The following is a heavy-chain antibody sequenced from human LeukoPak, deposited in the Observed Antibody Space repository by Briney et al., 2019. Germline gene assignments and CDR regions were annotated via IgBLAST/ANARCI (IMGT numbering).Heavy chain of an antibody. CDR2: ISGSGGST. Sequence: GGSLRLSCAASGFTFSSYAMSWVRQAPGKGLEWVSAISGSGGSTYYADSVKGRFTISRDNSKNTLYLQMNSLRAEDTAVYYCARARVLYYYDSSDAFDIWGQGTMVTVSS. CDR1: GFTFSSYA. D-gene: IGHD3-22*01. CDR3: ARARVLYYYDSSDAFDI. J-gene: IGHJ3*02. V-gene: IGHV3-23*01.